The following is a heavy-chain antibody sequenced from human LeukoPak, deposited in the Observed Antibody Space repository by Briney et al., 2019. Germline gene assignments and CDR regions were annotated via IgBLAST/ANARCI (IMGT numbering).Heavy chain of an antibody. V-gene: IGHV3-30*03. CDR2: ISSDGSNK. CDR1: GFTFSTYG. CDR3: VRPIDSGDYYYFDY. D-gene: IGHD4-17*01. Sequence: GGSLRLSCAASGFTFSTYGMHWVRQAPGKGLEWVAVISSDGSNKYYADSVKTRFTISRDNSENTLYLQMNSLRAEDTAVYYCVRPIDSGDYYYFDYWGQGTPVTVSS. J-gene: IGHJ4*02.